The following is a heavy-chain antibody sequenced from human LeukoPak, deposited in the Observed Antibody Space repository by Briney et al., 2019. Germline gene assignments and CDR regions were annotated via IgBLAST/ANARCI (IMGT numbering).Heavy chain of an antibody. CDR3: AKNGVAAAAN. Sequence: GGSLRLSCAASGFTFSSYNMKWVRQAPGKGLEWVSYIVNSGSDMYYADSVKGRFTISRDNAKNSLYLQMNSLRADDTAVYYCAKNGVAAAANWGQGTLVTVSS. CDR2: IVNSGSDM. V-gene: IGHV3-48*01. CDR1: GFTFSSYN. J-gene: IGHJ4*02. D-gene: IGHD6-13*01.